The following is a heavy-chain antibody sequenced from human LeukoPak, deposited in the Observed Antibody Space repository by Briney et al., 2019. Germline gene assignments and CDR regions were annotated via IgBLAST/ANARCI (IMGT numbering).Heavy chain of an antibody. CDR1: GFIFSSYA. J-gene: IGHJ4*02. CDR3: AREYYSGNYYVFDY. Sequence: PGGSLRLSCAASGFIFSSYAMSWVRQAPGKGLEWVAVISYDGDHKYYPDSVKGRFTISRDNSKNTVYLQMNSLRVEDTAVYFCAREYYSGNYYVFDYWGQGTLVTVSS. V-gene: IGHV3-30-3*01. D-gene: IGHD1-26*01. CDR2: ISYDGDHK.